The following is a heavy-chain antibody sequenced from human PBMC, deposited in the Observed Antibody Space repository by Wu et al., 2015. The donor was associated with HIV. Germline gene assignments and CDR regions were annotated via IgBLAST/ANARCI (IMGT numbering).Heavy chain of an antibody. CDR3: AREKDDYGDYWYFDL. D-gene: IGHD4-17*01. Sequence: QVQLVQSGAEVKKPGSSVKVSCKASGGTFSRSGFSWVRQVPGQGFEWMGRIIPIHGAANYAQKFQGRVTIIADESTRTAYMELSRLKSEDTAVYYCAREKDDYGDYWYFDLWGRGTLVSVSS. J-gene: IGHJ2*01. CDR1: GGTFSRSG. CDR2: IIPIHGAA. V-gene: IGHV1-69*11.